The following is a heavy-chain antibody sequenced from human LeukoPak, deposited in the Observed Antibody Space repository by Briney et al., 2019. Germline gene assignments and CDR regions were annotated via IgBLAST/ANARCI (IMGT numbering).Heavy chain of an antibody. CDR1: GFSFRIYV. D-gene: IGHD3-22*01. Sequence: PGGSLRLYCAASGFSFRIYVMSWVRQAPGTGLHFLSAISGSCGSTYYADSVKGRFTISRDNAKNSLYLQMNSLRAEDTAVYYCARDSSGRRSYYYYMDVWGKGTTVTVSS. CDR2: ISGSCGST. V-gene: IGHV3-23*01. J-gene: IGHJ6*03. CDR3: ARDSSGRRSYYYYMDV.